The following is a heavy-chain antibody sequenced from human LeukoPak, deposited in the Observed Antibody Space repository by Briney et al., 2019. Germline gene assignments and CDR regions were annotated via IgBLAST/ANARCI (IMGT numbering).Heavy chain of an antibody. CDR3: ARSVADLDY. CDR1: GDSVSSNSAA. Sequence: SQTLSLTCAISGDSVSSNSAAWNWIRQFPSRGLEWLGRTYYRSKWYNEYAVSVKRRLTINPDTSKNQFSLQLNSVTPEDTAVYYCARSVADLDYWGQGTLVTVSS. V-gene: IGHV6-1*01. D-gene: IGHD6-19*01. J-gene: IGHJ4*02. CDR2: TYYRSKWYN.